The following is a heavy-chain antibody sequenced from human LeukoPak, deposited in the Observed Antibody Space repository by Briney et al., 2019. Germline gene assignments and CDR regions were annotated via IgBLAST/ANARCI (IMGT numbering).Heavy chain of an antibody. D-gene: IGHD3-10*01. CDR1: GFTLSSYA. J-gene: IGHJ4*02. CDR3: AKGINMVRGVADY. V-gene: IGHV3-23*01. Sequence: GGSLRLSCAASGFTLSSYAMTWVRQAPGKGLEWVSGISTSGTSTNYADPVKGRFTISRGDSKNTLYLQMNSLSAEDTAVYYCAKGINMVRGVADYWGLGTLVTVSS. CDR2: ISTSGTST.